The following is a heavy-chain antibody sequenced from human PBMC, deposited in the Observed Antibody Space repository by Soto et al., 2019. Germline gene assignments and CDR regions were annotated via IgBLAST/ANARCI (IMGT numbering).Heavy chain of an antibody. Sequence: QVQLVEFGGGVVQPGRSLRLSCAASGFTFSSYAMHWVRQAPGKGLEWVAVISYDGSNKYYADSVKGRFTISRDNSKNTLYLQMNSLRAEDTAVYYCARDVESGSSQYYYYYYGMDVWGQGTTVTVSS. V-gene: IGHV3-30-3*01. CDR2: ISYDGSNK. CDR1: GFTFSSYA. D-gene: IGHD1-26*01. J-gene: IGHJ6*02. CDR3: ARDVESGSSQYYYYYYGMDV.